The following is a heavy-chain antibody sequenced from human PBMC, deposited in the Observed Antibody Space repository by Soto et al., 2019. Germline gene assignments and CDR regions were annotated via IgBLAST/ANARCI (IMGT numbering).Heavy chain of an antibody. CDR2: IYYSGST. D-gene: IGHD3-9*01. V-gene: IGHV4-31*03. CDR1: GGSISSGGYY. CDR3: ARGNLPLYYDILTEEYYFDY. Sequence: PSETLSLTCTVSGGSISSGGYYWSWIRQHPGKGLEWIGYIYYSGSTYYNPSLKSRVTISVDTSKNQFSLKLSSVTAADTDVYYCARGNLPLYYDILTEEYYFDYWGQGTLVTVSS. J-gene: IGHJ4*02.